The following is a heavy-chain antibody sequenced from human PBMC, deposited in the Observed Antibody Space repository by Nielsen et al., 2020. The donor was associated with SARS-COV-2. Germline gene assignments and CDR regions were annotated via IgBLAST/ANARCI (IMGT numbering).Heavy chain of an antibody. CDR2: ISYDGSDK. J-gene: IGHJ6*02. CDR1: GFTFSTYT. D-gene: IGHD6-19*01. Sequence: GESLKISCAASGFTFSTYTMNWVRQAPGKGLEWVAVISYDGSDKYYADSVKGRFTISRDNSKNTLYLHMNSLRAEDTAVYYCVTGGQWLVRHPYGMEVWGQGTTVTVSS. V-gene: IGHV3-30*03. CDR3: VTGGQWLVRHPYGMEV.